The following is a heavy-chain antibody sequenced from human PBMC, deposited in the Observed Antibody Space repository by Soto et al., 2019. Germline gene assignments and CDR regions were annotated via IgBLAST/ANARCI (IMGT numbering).Heavy chain of an antibody. J-gene: IGHJ5*02. CDR1: GLTFSSYW. CDR3: ARGEAIGDDP. D-gene: IGHD3-10*01. Sequence: EVQLVESGGGLAQPGGSLRLSCAASGLTFSSYWMTWVRQAPGKGLEWVANIKQDGSEKYYVDSVKGRITLSRDNAKNSLYLQMNNLRVKATAVYYCARGEAIGDDPWGNGTLVTVSS. V-gene: IGHV3-7*01. CDR2: IKQDGSEK.